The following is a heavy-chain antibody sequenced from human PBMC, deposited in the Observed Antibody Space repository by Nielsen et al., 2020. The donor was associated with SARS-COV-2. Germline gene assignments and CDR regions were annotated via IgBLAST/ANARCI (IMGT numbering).Heavy chain of an antibody. V-gene: IGHV3-7*03. D-gene: IGHD1-1*01. CDR2: IKQDGSEK. CDR3: TRVNPIRGNWFDAFDI. J-gene: IGHJ3*02. CDR1: GFTFSSYW. Sequence: GESLKISCAASGFTFSSYWMSWVRQAPGKGLEWVANIKQDGSEKFYVDSVKGRFTISRDNAKNSLYLQMNSLRAEDTAVYFCTRVNPIRGNWFDAFDIWGQGTMVTVSS.